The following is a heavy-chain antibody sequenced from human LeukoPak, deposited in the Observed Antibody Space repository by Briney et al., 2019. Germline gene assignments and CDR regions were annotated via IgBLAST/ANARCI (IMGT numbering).Heavy chain of an antibody. V-gene: IGHV1-69*04. CDR1: GGTFSSYA. J-gene: IGHJ4*02. CDR3: AREPFHYYDSSGYFDY. D-gene: IGHD3-22*01. Sequence: ASVKVSCKASGGTFSSYAISWVRQAPGQGLEWMGRIIPILGIANYAQKFQGRVTITADKSTSTAYMELSRLRSEDTAVYYCAREPFHYYDSSGYFDYWGQGTLVTVSS. CDR2: IIPILGIA.